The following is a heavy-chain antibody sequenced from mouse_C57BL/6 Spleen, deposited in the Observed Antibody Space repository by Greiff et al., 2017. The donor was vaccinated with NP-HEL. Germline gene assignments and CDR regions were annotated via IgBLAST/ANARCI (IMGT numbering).Heavy chain of an antibody. Sequence: VQLQQSGAELVKPGASVKLSCKASGYTFTSYWMHWVKQRPGQGLEWIGMIHPNSGSTNYNEKFKSKATLTVDKSSSTAYMQLSSLTSEDSAVYYCARYYDYDLFYAMDYWGQGTSVTVSS. CDR1: GYTFTSYW. CDR2: IHPNSGST. CDR3: ARYYDYDLFYAMDY. J-gene: IGHJ4*01. D-gene: IGHD2-4*01. V-gene: IGHV1-64*01.